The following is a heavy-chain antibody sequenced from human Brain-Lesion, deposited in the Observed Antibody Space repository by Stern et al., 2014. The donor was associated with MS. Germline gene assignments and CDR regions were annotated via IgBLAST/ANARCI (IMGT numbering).Heavy chain of an antibody. V-gene: IGHV3-74*02. CDR3: ARGERWFDS. Sequence: APLVASGGGLVQPGGSLRLSCAASGFTFSNYWMHWVRQAPGQGLVWVSRVNNDGRRTSYADSVKGRFTMSRDNAKNTLYLQMNSLRVEDTAIYYCARGERWFDSWGQGTLVTVSS. CDR1: GFTFSNYW. D-gene: IGHD3-10*01. J-gene: IGHJ5*01. CDR2: VNNDGRRT.